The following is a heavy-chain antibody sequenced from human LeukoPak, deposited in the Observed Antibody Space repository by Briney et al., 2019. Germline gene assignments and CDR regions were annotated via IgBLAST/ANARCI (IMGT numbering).Heavy chain of an antibody. CDR3: ARTGGWGLYYYDSSGYYKGPWDY. J-gene: IGHJ4*02. CDR2: ISYDGGDK. Sequence: PGGSLRLSCAASGGTFTSSPMHWVRQAPGKGLEWVAVISYDGGDKYSADSVKGRFTVSRDNSKNTLSLQMNSLRPEDTAVYYCARTGGWGLYYYDSSGYYKGPWDYWGQGTLVTGSS. D-gene: IGHD3-22*01. CDR1: GGTFTSSP. V-gene: IGHV3-30*04.